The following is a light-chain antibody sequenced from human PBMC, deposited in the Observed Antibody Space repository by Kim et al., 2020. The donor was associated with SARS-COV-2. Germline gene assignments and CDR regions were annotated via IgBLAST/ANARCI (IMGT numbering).Light chain of an antibody. V-gene: IGKV3-20*01. J-gene: IGKJ2*01. Sequence: SAATRDTMSRRAMRVVRKNFLAWYQQKPVQTPRVLIYGASTRATGIPDRFSGSGSGTDFTLTISRLEPKDFAVYHCQKYGSPPTTFGQATKLEI. CDR3: QKYGSPPTT. CDR1: RVVRKNF. CDR2: GAS.